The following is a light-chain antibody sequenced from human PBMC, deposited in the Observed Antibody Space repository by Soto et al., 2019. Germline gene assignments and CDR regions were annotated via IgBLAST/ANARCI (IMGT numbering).Light chain of an antibody. CDR2: GAS. V-gene: IGKV3-15*01. CDR1: QSISSD. CDR3: QQYNNWPPLT. J-gene: IGKJ4*01. Sequence: EVVMTQSPATLSVSPGERATLSCRASQSISSDLAWYQQKPSQAPRLLIYGASTRATGLPARISGSGSGTEFTLTISSLQSEDFAVYYCQQYNNWPPLTFGGGTKVEIK.